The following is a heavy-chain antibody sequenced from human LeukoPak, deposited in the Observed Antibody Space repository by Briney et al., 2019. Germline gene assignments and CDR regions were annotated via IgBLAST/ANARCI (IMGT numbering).Heavy chain of an antibody. CDR2: ISGSGAST. V-gene: IGHV3-23*01. CDR1: GFTFSSYA. CDR3: AKGRGSYSSSREVRYYYYAMDV. Sequence: GGSLRLSCAASGFTFSSYAMSWVRQAPGKGLEWVSAISGSGASTYYADSVKGRFTISRDNSKNTLYLQMKSLRADDTAVYYCAKGRGSYSSSREVRYYYYAMDVWGQGTTVTVSS. D-gene: IGHD6-13*01. J-gene: IGHJ6*02.